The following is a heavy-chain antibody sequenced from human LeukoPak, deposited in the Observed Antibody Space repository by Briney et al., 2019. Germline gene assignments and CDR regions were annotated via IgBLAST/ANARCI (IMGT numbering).Heavy chain of an antibody. V-gene: IGHV3-64*01. CDR3: ARGWAGMTAPGPFDY. CDR2: ISSNGGST. CDR1: GFTFSSYA. D-gene: IGHD6-13*01. J-gene: IGHJ4*02. Sequence: GGSLRLSCAASGFTFSSYAMHWVRQAPGKGLEYVSAISSNGGSTYYANSVKGRFTISRDNSKNTLYLQMNSLRAEDTAVYYCARGWAGMTAPGPFDYWGQGTLVTVSS.